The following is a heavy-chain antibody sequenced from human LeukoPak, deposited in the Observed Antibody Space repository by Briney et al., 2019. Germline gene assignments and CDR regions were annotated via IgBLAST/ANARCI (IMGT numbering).Heavy chain of an antibody. CDR3: ARRSVLRYFDWLSRFDY. J-gene: IGHJ4*02. D-gene: IGHD3-9*01. Sequence: SETLSLTCTVSGASISSTSYYWDWIRQPPGKGLEWIGGIYHSGSAYYNPSLKSRVTLSVDTSKNQFSLKMTSVTAADTAVYYCARRSVLRYFDWLSRFDYWGQGTLVTVSS. CDR1: GASISSTSYY. V-gene: IGHV4-39*07. CDR2: IYHSGSA.